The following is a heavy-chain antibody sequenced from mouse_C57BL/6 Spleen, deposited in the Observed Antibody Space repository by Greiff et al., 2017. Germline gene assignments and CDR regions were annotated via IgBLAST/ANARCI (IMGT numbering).Heavy chain of an antibody. CDR3: ARDSDYYGSSFCC. Sequence: VHVKQSGPELVKPGASVKMSCKASGYTFTDYNMHWVKQSHGKSLEWIGYINPNNGGTSYNQKFKGKATLTVNQSSSTAYMELRSLTSEDSAVYYCARDSDYYGSSFCCWGQGTTLTVSS. CDR2: INPNNGGT. V-gene: IGHV1-22*01. D-gene: IGHD1-1*01. CDR1: GYTFTDYN. J-gene: IGHJ2*01.